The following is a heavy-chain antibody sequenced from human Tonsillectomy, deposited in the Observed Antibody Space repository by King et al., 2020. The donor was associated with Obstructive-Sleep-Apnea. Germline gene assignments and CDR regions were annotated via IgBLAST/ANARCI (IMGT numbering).Heavy chain of an antibody. D-gene: IGHD2-21*01. CDR1: GFTFSNNA. J-gene: IGHJ4*02. V-gene: IGHV3-30-3*01. Sequence: VQLVESGGGVVQPGRSLRLSCVASGFTFSNNAMHWVRQAPGKGLEWVALISSDGSHKNYADSVKGRFTGSSDDSKDTLYLQMNSLRPEDTAFYYCATSIQTEALDYWGQGALVTVSS. CDR3: ATSIQTEALDY. CDR2: ISSDGSHK.